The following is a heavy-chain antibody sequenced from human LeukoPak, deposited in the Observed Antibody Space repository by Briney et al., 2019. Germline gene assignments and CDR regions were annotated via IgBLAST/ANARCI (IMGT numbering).Heavy chain of an antibody. CDR1: GFTFSSYA. CDR2: ISGSGGST. D-gene: IGHD6-6*01. V-gene: IGHV3-23*01. Sequence: GGSLRLSCAASGFTFSSYAMSWVRQAPGKGLEWVSAISGSGGSTYYADSVKGRFTISRDNSKNTLYLQMNSLRAEDTAVYYCARGAASSSPEDYYYYYGMDVWGQGTTVTVSS. CDR3: ARGAASSSPEDYYYYYGMDV. J-gene: IGHJ6*02.